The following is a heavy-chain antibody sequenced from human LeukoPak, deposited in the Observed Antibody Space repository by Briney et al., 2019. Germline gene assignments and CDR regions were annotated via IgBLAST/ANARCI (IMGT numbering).Heavy chain of an antibody. CDR1: GFTFSSYA. V-gene: IGHV3-23*01. Sequence: PGGSLRLSCAASGFTFSSYAMSWVRQAPGKGLEWVSAISGSGGSTYYADSVKGRFTISRDNSKNTLYLQMNSLRAEDTAVYYCASEYCSTTSCAKLGYWGQGTLVTVSS. CDR3: ASEYCSTTSCAKLGY. CDR2: ISGSGGST. D-gene: IGHD2-2*01. J-gene: IGHJ4*02.